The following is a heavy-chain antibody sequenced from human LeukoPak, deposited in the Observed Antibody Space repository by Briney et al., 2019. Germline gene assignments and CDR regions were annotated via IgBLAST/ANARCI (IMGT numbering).Heavy chain of an antibody. CDR3: AKAVGIVGATYYFDY. J-gene: IGHJ4*02. CDR1: GFTFSSYG. CDR2: ISYDGSNK. Sequence: GGSLRLSCAASGFTFSSYGMHWVRQAPGKGLGWVAVISYDGSNKYYADSVKGRFTISRDNSKNTLYLQMNSLRAEDKAVYYCAKAVGIVGATYYFDYWGQGTLVTVSS. V-gene: IGHV3-30*18. D-gene: IGHD1-26*01.